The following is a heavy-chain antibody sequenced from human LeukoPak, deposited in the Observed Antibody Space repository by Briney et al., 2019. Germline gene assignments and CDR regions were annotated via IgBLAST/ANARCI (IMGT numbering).Heavy chain of an antibody. J-gene: IGHJ4*02. Sequence: PSETLSLTCTVSGGSISSSSYYWGWIRQPPGKGLEWIGSIYYSGSTYYNPSLKSRVTISVDTSKNQFSLKLNSVTAADTAVYYCARIGSSSCPDCNYWGQGTLVTVSS. CDR2: IYYSGST. V-gene: IGHV4-39*07. CDR1: GGSISSSSYY. D-gene: IGHD6-13*01. CDR3: ARIGSSSCPDCNY.